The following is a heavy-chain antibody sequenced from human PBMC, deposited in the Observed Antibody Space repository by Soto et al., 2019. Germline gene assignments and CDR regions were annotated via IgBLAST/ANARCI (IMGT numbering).Heavy chain of an antibody. J-gene: IGHJ4*02. Sequence: QLQLQESGPRLVKPSETLSLTCSVSGGSISSSSYYWGWIRQPPGKGLEWIGSIYYSGSTHYNPPLKCRLTISVDKSKNHLPRKLGPVTAAEPPVYYCARQSGTYADPFDSWGQGTLVTVSS. CDR2: IYYSGST. CDR3: ARQSGTYADPFDS. CDR1: GGSISSSSYY. V-gene: IGHV4-39*01. D-gene: IGHD1-26*01.